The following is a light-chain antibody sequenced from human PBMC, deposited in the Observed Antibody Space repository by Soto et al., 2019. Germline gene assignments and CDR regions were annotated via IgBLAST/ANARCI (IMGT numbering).Light chain of an antibody. J-gene: IGKJ1*01. Sequence: IKLYQSPSSLSASVGDRVSITCRASQGISSALAWYQQKPGKAPKLLIHDATTLESGVPSRFSGSGSGTEFTLTISTLQPDDFATYYCQQYNTYPWTFGQGTKVDIK. CDR2: DAT. CDR3: QQYNTYPWT. CDR1: QGISSA. V-gene: IGKV1-13*02.